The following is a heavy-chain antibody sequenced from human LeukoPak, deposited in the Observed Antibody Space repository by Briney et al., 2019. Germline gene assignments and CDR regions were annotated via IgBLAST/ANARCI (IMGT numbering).Heavy chain of an antibody. CDR3: ARSFGAANNWFDP. Sequence: GGSLRLSCAASGFTFSSYSMNWVRQAPGKGLEWVSSISSSYIYYADSVKGRFTISRDNAKNSLYLQMNSLRAEDTAVYYCARSFGAANNWFDPWGQGTLVTVSS. D-gene: IGHD3-10*01. CDR2: ISSSYI. V-gene: IGHV3-21*01. CDR1: GFTFSSYS. J-gene: IGHJ5*02.